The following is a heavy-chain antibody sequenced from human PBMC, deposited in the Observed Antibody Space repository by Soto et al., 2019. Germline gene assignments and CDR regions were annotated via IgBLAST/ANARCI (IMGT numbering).Heavy chain of an antibody. J-gene: IGHJ6*03. V-gene: IGHV1-8*01. Sequence: QVQLVQSGAEVKKPGASVKGSCKASGYTFTSYDINWVRQATGQGLERMGWMNAKSGNTGQAQKFQGRGSMTRSTDVSPAYVELIHLRSDDTALYSGGRGEGLVWFAELFNPPNYYPYSMDAWGKGTTVAVSS. CDR3: GRGEGLVWFAELFNPPNYYPYSMDA. D-gene: IGHD3-10*01. CDR1: GYTFTSYD. CDR2: MNAKSGNT.